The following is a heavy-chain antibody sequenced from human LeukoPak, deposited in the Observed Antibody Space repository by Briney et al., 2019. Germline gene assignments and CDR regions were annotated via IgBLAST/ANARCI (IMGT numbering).Heavy chain of an antibody. V-gene: IGHV4-59*01. D-gene: IGHD3-10*01. Sequence: SETLSLTCTVSGGSISSYYWSWIQQPPGKGLEWIGYIYYSGSTNYNPSLKSRVTISVDTSKNQFSLKLSSVTAADTAVYYCARLYGSGSYYIDYWGQGTLVTVSS. CDR3: ARLYGSGSYYIDY. CDR2: IYYSGST. J-gene: IGHJ4*02. CDR1: GGSISSYY.